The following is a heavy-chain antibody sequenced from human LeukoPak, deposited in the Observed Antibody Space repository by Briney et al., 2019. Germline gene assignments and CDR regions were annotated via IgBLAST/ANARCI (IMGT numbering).Heavy chain of an antibody. V-gene: IGHV3-21*01. CDR1: GFTFSSYS. J-gene: IGHJ4*02. D-gene: IGHD3-10*01. CDR3: ARGRGDPVFDY. CDR2: ISSSSSYI. Sequence: VGSLRLSCAASGFTFSSYSMNWVRQAPGKGLEWVSSISSSSSYIYYADSVKGRFTLSRDNAKNSLYLQMDSLRAEDTAFYYCARGRGDPVFDYWGQGTLVTVSS.